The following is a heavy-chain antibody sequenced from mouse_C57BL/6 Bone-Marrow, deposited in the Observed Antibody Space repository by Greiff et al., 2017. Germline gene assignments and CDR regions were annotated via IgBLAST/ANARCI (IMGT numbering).Heavy chain of an antibody. D-gene: IGHD1-1*01. Sequence: EVQVVESGGGLVKPGGSLKLSCAASGFTFSDYGMHWVRQAPEKGLEWVAYISSGSSTIYYADTVKGRFTISRDNAKNTLFLQMTSLRSEDTAMYYCATNTTVAFYAMDYWGQGTSVTVSS. V-gene: IGHV5-17*01. CDR1: GFTFSDYG. CDR3: ATNTTVAFYAMDY. CDR2: ISSGSSTI. J-gene: IGHJ4*01.